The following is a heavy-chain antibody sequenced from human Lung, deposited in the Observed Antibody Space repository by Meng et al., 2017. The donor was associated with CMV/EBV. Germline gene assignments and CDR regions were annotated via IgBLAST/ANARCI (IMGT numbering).Heavy chain of an antibody. CDR2: INHSGST. CDR1: GGSFSGYY. J-gene: IGHJ4*01. Sequence: GSLRLXCAVYGGSFSGYYWSWIRQPPGKGLEWIGEINHSGSTNYNPSLKSRVTISVDTSKNQFSLKLSSVTAADTAVYYCARGRYDFWSGYYRGYFDYWGHGTLVTVSS. CDR3: ARGRYDFWSGYYRGYFDY. V-gene: IGHV4-34*01. D-gene: IGHD3-3*01.